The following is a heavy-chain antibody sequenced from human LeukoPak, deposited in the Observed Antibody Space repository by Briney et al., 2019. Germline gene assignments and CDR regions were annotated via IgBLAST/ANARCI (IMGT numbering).Heavy chain of an antibody. J-gene: IGHJ4*02. D-gene: IGHD6-19*01. CDR3: ARPAVSGWSLDY. Sequence: GGSLRLSCAASGFTVSSNYMSWVRQAPGKGLEWVSVIYSGGSTYYADSVKGRFTISRDNSKNTLYLRMNSLRAEDTAVYYCARPAVSGWSLDYWGQGTLVTVSS. V-gene: IGHV3-53*01. CDR2: IYSGGST. CDR1: GFTVSSNY.